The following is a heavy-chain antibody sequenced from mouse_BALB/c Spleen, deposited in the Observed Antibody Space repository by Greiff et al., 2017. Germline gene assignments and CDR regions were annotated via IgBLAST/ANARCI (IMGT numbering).Heavy chain of an antibody. CDR1: GFTFSSYG. V-gene: IGHV5-6-3*01. Sequence: EVKLVESGGGLVKPGGSLKLSCAASGFTFSSYGMSWVRQTPDKRLELVATINSNGGSTYYPDSVKGRFTISRDNAKNTLYLQMSSLKSEDTAMYYCASLSLWGQGTLVTVSA. D-gene: IGHD2-3*01. J-gene: IGHJ3*01. CDR2: INSNGGST. CDR3: ASLSL.